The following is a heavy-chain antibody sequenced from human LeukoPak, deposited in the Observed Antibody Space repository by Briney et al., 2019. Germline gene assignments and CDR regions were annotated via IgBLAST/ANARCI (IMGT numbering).Heavy chain of an antibody. D-gene: IGHD5-18*01. CDR3: ARVALWSDAYYGMDV. CDR1: GYTFTGYY. V-gene: IGHV1-2*02. Sequence: ASVKVSCKAPGYTFTGYYMHWVRQAPGQGLEWMGWINPNSGGTNYAQKFQGRVTMTRDTSISTAYMELSRLRSDDTAVYYCARVALWSDAYYGMDVWGQGTTVTVSS. J-gene: IGHJ6*02. CDR2: INPNSGGT.